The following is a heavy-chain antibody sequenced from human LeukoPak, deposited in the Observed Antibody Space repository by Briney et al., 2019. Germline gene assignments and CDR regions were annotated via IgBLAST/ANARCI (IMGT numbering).Heavy chain of an antibody. D-gene: IGHD6-13*01. Sequence: PGRSLRLSCAASGLSLSAYGVHWVRQAPGKGLEWVAVIWYDGTSKDYADSVKGRFTFSRDNSKNTLYPQMNSLTVEDTAVYYCARSQSSSLIDYWGQGTLVTVSS. CDR1: GLSLSAYG. J-gene: IGHJ4*02. V-gene: IGHV3-33*01. CDR2: IWYDGTSK. CDR3: ARSQSSSLIDY.